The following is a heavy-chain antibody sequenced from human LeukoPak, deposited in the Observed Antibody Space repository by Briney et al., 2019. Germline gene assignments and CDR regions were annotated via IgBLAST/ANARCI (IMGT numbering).Heavy chain of an antibody. Sequence: PGGSLRLSCVGSGFSLDDYAMHWVRQVPGKGLEWVSSISWDSGNSAYGDSVKGRFTISRDNARNSLYLQMNSLRPDDTASYYCIKDMGFDLLKDAFEIWGQGTLVTVSS. J-gene: IGHJ3*02. V-gene: IGHV3-9*01. D-gene: IGHD3-9*01. CDR2: ISWDSGNS. CDR3: IKDMGFDLLKDAFEI. CDR1: GFSLDDYA.